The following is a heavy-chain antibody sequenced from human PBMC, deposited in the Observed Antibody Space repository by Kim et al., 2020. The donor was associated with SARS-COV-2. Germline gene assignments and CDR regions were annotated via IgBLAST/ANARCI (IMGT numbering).Heavy chain of an antibody. Sequence: GGSLRLSCAASGFTFSSYSMNWVRQAPGKGLEWVSSISSSSSYIYYADSVKGRFTISRDNAKNSLYLQMNSLRAEDTAVYYCAVYDFWSGPMDVWGQGTTVTVSS. CDR2: ISSSSSYI. CDR1: GFTFSSYS. CDR3: AVYDFWSGPMDV. V-gene: IGHV3-21*01. J-gene: IGHJ6*02. D-gene: IGHD3-3*01.